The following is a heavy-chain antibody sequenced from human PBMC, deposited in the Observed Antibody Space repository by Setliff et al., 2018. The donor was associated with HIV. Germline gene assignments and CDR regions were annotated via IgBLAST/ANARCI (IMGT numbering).Heavy chain of an antibody. V-gene: IGHV1-3*01. Sequence: GASVKVSCKASGYTFTDYAIHWVRQAPGQRLEWMGWINVGNGKTKYSQKLQGRVTITSDTSASTAYMELSSLRSEDTAVYYCARDSSGWSPFDYWGQGTLVTVSS. CDR2: INVGNGKT. J-gene: IGHJ4*02. CDR3: ARDSSGWSPFDY. D-gene: IGHD6-19*01. CDR1: GYTFTDYA.